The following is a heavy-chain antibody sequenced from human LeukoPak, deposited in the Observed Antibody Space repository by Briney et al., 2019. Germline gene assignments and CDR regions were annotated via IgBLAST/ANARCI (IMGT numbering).Heavy chain of an antibody. CDR1: GGSFSGYY. CDR3: ARGPGYSGYDSIGGYYFDY. Sequence: PSETLSLTCAVYGGSFSGYYWSWIRQPPGKGLEWIREINHSGSTDYNPSLKSRVTISVDTSKNQFSLKLSSVTAADTAVYYCARGPGYSGYDSIGGYYFDYWGQGTLVTVSS. D-gene: IGHD5-12*01. V-gene: IGHV4-34*01. J-gene: IGHJ4*02. CDR2: INHSGST.